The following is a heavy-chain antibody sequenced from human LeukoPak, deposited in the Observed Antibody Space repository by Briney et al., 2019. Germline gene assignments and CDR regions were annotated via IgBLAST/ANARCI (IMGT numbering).Heavy chain of an antibody. V-gene: IGHV4-4*07. J-gene: IGHJ6*02. CDR1: GGSISSYY. D-gene: IGHD1-1*01. CDR3: ARDRLGTPSIYYGMDV. CDR2: IYTSGST. Sequence: SETLSLTCTVSGGSISSYYWSWIQQPAGKGLEWIGRIYTSGSTNYNPSLKSRVTMSVDTSKNQFSLKLSSVTAADTAVYYCARDRLGTPSIYYGMDVWGQGTTVTVSS.